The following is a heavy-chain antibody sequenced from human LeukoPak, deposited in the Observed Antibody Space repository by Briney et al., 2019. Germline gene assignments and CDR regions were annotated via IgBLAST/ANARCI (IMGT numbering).Heavy chain of an antibody. CDR1: GGPISSYY. D-gene: IGHD3-9*01. J-gene: IGHJ4*02. V-gene: IGHV4-59*01. Sequence: PSETLSLTCTVPGGPISSYYWSWIRQTPGKGQERVGHIYYSGSTNYNPSLKSRVTISVDTSKNQFSLKLSSVTAADTAVYYCARDMPPLPGYSPLDYWGQGTLVTVSS. CDR3: ARDMPPLPGYSPLDY. CDR2: IYYSGST.